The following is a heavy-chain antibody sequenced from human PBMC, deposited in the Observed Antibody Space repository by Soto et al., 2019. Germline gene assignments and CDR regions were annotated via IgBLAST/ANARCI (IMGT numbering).Heavy chain of an antibody. J-gene: IGHJ4*02. Sequence: GSGPTLVNPTQTLTLTCTFSGFSLSTSGMCVSWIRQPPGKALEWLALIDWDDDKYYSTSLKTRLTISKDTSKNQVVLTMTNMDPVDTATYYCARMGSMYEPSQGYFDYWGKGTLVTVPQ. CDR1: GFSLSTSGMC. D-gene: IGHD2-2*01. V-gene: IGHV2-70*01. CDR2: IDWDDDK. CDR3: ARMGSMYEPSQGYFDY.